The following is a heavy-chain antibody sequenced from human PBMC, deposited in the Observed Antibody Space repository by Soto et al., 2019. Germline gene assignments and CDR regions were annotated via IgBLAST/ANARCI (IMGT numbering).Heavy chain of an antibody. CDR1: GFTFSSYD. J-gene: IGHJ2*01. V-gene: IGHV3-13*01. Sequence: GGSLRLSCAASGFTFSSYDMHWVRQATGKGLEWVSAIGTAGDTYYPGSVKGRFTISRENAKNSLYLQMNSLRAGDTAVYYCARAESDYGDYVAWYFDLWGRGTLVTVSS. CDR3: ARAESDYGDYVAWYFDL. D-gene: IGHD4-17*01. CDR2: IGTAGDT.